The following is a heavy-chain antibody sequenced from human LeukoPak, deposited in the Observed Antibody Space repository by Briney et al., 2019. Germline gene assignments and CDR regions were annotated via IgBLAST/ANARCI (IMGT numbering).Heavy chain of an antibody. CDR2: ISWNSGNI. J-gene: IGHJ4*02. CDR1: GFTFDDYA. CDR3: ARLGIIAAAGSNDY. D-gene: IGHD6-13*01. V-gene: IGHV3-9*01. Sequence: SLRLSCAGSGFTFDDYAMHWVRQAPGKGPEWVSGISWNSGNIGYADSVKGRFIVSRDNAKNSLYLQMNSLRVEDTAVYYCARLGIIAAAGSNDYWGQGTLVTVSS.